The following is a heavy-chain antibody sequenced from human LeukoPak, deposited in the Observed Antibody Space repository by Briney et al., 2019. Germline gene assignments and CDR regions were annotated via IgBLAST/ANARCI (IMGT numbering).Heavy chain of an antibody. CDR2: ISWDGANS. J-gene: IGHJ6*04. Sequence: GGSLRLSCAASGFTFDDYTIHWVRQAPGKGLEWVSLISWDGANSYYADSVKGRFTVSRDNSRDSIYLQMNTLTIDDSALYYCARGFSSSVAVALVVWGKGATVTVSS. D-gene: IGHD6-25*01. CDR3: ARGFSSSVAVALVV. V-gene: IGHV3-43*01. CDR1: GFTFDDYT.